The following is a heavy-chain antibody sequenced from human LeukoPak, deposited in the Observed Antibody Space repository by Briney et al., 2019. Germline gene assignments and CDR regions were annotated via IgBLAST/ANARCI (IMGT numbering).Heavy chain of an antibody. V-gene: IGHV4-59*01. J-gene: IGHJ3*02. CDR1: GGSISSYY. CDR2: IYYSGSA. Sequence: SETLSLTCTVSGGSISSYYWSWIRQPPGTGLEWIGYIYYSGSANYNPSLKSRAATSLDTSKSQFSQKLTSVTAADTAVYYCARVPRLYAFDIWGQGTMVTVSS. CDR3: ARVPRLYAFDI.